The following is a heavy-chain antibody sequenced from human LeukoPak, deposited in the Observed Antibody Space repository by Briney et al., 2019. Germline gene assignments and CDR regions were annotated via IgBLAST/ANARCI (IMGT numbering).Heavy chain of an antibody. D-gene: IGHD2-2*02. CDR1: GFTFSSYS. CDR3: ARDYSSTSCYTGRC. V-gene: IGHV3-21*01. J-gene: IGHJ4*02. Sequence: GGSLRLSCAASGFTFSSYSMNWIRQAPGKGLEWVSSISSSSSYIYYADSVKGRFTISRDNAKNSLYLQMNSLRAEDAAVYYCARDYSSTSCYTGRCWGQGTLVTVSS. CDR2: ISSSSSYI.